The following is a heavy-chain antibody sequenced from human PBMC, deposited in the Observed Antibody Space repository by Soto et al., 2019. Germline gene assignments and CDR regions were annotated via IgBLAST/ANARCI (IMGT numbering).Heavy chain of an antibody. CDR3: ARDYPVMVRGVINYYSGMDG. Sequence: QVQLQESGPGLVKPSQTLSLTCTVSGGSISSGGYYWSWIRQHPGKGLEWIGYIYYSGSTYYNPSLKSRVTISVDTSKNQFSLKLSSVTAADTAVYYCARDYPVMVRGVINYYSGMDGWGQGTTVTVSS. CDR2: IYYSGST. J-gene: IGHJ6*02. D-gene: IGHD3-10*01. CDR1: GGSISSGGYY. V-gene: IGHV4-31*03.